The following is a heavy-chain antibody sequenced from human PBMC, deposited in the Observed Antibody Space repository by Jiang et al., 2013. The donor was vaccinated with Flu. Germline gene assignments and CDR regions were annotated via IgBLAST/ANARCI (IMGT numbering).Heavy chain of an antibody. CDR3: ARRYSSSRWWDY. V-gene: IGHV5-51*01. CDR2: VYPDKSAT. J-gene: IGHJ4*02. D-gene: IGHD6-19*01. Sequence: GAEVKKPGESLRISCQGSGYSFSIYWIAWVRQMPGKGLEWMGIVYPDKSATRYSPSFEGQVTISADKSISTAYLQWSSLQASDTAMYYCARRYSSSRWWDYWGQGTLVTVSS. CDR1: GYSFSIYW.